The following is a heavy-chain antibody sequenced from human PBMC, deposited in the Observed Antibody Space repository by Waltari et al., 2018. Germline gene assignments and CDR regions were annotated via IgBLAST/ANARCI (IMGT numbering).Heavy chain of an antibody. CDR3: AREGRSSGYRKTQGVDY. Sequence: QVQLVQSGAEVKKPGASVKVSCKASGYTFTSYGISWVRQAPGQGLEWMGWISGYNGNTNYAPKLQGRVTMTTDTSTITAYMELRSLRSDDTSLYYCAREGRSSGYRKTQGVDYWGQGTLVTVSS. D-gene: IGHD3-22*01. J-gene: IGHJ4*02. CDR2: ISGYNGNT. V-gene: IGHV1-18*01. CDR1: GYTFTSYG.